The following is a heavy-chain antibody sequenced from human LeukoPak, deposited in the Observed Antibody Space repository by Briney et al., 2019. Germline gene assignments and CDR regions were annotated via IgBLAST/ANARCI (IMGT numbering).Heavy chain of an antibody. CDR1: GFTFSSYA. Sequence: GGSPRLSCAASGFTFSSYAMHWVRQAPGKGLEWVAVISYDGSNKYYADSVKGRFTISRDNSKNTLYLQMNSLRAEDTAVYYCARDSDGIVVVVAATRGNAFDIWGQGTMVTVSS. V-gene: IGHV3-30-3*01. D-gene: IGHD2-15*01. CDR2: ISYDGSNK. CDR3: ARDSDGIVVVVAATRGNAFDI. J-gene: IGHJ3*02.